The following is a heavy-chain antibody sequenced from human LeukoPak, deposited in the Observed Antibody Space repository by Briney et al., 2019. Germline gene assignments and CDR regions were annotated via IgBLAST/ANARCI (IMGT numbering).Heavy chain of an antibody. Sequence: SETLSLTCTVSGGSISSYYWSWIRQPAGKGLEWIGRIYTSGSTNYNTSLKSRVTMAVDTSKNQFSLELSSVTTADTAVYYCASAAARKKYSRGWYGYNFDSWGQGTLVTVSS. V-gene: IGHV4-4*07. CDR1: GGSISSYY. CDR2: IYTSGST. CDR3: ASAAARKKYSRGWYGYNFDS. D-gene: IGHD6-19*01. J-gene: IGHJ4*02.